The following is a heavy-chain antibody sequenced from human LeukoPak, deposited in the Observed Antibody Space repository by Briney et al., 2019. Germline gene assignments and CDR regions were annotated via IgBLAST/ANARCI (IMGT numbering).Heavy chain of an antibody. Sequence: PGGSLRLSCAASGFTFSSYSMNWVRQAPGKGLEWVSSISSSSSYIYYADSVKGRFTISRDNAKNSLYLQMNSLRAEDTAVYYCARDTKFFGSSSDAFDIWGQGTMVTVSS. D-gene: IGHD6-6*01. V-gene: IGHV3-21*01. J-gene: IGHJ3*02. CDR2: ISSSSSYI. CDR1: GFTFSSYS. CDR3: ARDTKFFGSSSDAFDI.